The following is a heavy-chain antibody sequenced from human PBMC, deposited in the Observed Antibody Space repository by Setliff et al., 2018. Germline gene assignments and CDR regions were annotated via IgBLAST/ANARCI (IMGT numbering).Heavy chain of an antibody. Sequence: VASVKVSCKASGGTFSDYGISWVRQAPGQGLEWMGGTIPIFGTTDYAQKFQGRVTITTDESTSTAYMELSSLRSDDTAVYYCARGGGAPYSLSPYYYMDVWGKGTTVTVSS. CDR2: TIPIFGTT. J-gene: IGHJ6*03. V-gene: IGHV1-69*05. CDR1: GGTFSDYG. CDR3: ARGGGAPYSLSPYYYMDV. D-gene: IGHD5-18*01.